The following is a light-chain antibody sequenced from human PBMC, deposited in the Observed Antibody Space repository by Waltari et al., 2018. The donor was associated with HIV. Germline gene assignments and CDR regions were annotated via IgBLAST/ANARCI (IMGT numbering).Light chain of an antibody. CDR3: QEYGDSPT. CDR1: RSISNSF. V-gene: IGKV3-20*01. CDR2: GAS. J-gene: IGKJ4*01. Sequence: EVVLTQSPGTPSLSPGDRASLSCRASRSISNSFLAWYQQKPGQAPRLLIYGASTRATGIPERFSGSGSGTDFTLTISRLEPEDFAVYHCQEYGDSPTFGGGTKVEI.